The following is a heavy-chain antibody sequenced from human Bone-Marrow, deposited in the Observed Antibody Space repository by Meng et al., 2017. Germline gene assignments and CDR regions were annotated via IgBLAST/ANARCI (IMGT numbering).Heavy chain of an antibody. CDR1: EFTFSSYA. CDR2: ISYDGSNQ. J-gene: IGHJ4*02. CDR3: ARGKSGYCSSPTCYALYYFDY. Sequence: GGSLRLSCAASEFTFSSYAMHWVRQAPGKGLEWAAVISYDGSNQYYADSVKGRFTISRDNSKNTLYLQMNSLRAEDTAVYYCARGKSGYCSSPTCYALYYFDYWGQGSLVTVSS. V-gene: IGHV3-30*04. D-gene: IGHD2-2*01.